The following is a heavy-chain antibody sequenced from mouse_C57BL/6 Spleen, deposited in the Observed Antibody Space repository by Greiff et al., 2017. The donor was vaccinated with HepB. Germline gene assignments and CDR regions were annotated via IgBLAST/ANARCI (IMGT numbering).Heavy chain of an antibody. CDR3: ARAGVYDYFWYFDV. D-gene: IGHD2-4*01. CDR1: GYTLTSYW. Sequence: QVQLQQPGAELVKPGASVKLSCKASGYTLTSYWMHWVKQRPGQGLEWIGMIHPNSGSTNYNEKFKSKATLTVDKSSSTAYMQLSSLTSEDSAVYYCARAGVYDYFWYFDVWGTGTTVTVSS. CDR2: IHPNSGST. J-gene: IGHJ1*03. V-gene: IGHV1-64*01.